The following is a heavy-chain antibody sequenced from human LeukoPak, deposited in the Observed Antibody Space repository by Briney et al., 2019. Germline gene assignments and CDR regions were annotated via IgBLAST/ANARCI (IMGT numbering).Heavy chain of an antibody. D-gene: IGHD5-18*01. CDR2: IYYSGST. V-gene: IGHV4-39*01. CDR3: ARGGAGYGYSYGVCDY. Sequence: SETLSLTCTVSGGSISSSSYYWGWIRQPPGKGLEWIGSIYYSGSTYYNPSLKSRVTISVDTSKNQFSLKLSSVTAADTAVYYCARGGAGYGYSYGVCDYWGQGTLVTVSS. J-gene: IGHJ4*02. CDR1: GGSISSSSYY.